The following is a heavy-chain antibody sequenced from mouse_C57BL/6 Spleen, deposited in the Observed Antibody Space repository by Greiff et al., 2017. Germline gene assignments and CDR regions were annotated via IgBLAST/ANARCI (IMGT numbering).Heavy chain of an antibody. D-gene: IGHD3-2*02. CDR2: IRLKSDNYAT. CDR1: GFTFSNYW. V-gene: IGHV6-3*01. Sequence: EVMLVESGGGLVQPGGSMKLSCVASGFTFSNYWMNWVRQSPEKGLEWVAQIRLKSDNYATHYAESVKGRFTISRDDSKSSVYLQMNNLRAEDTGIYYCTGTAQATWGAMDYWGQGTSVTVSS. J-gene: IGHJ4*01. CDR3: TGTAQATWGAMDY.